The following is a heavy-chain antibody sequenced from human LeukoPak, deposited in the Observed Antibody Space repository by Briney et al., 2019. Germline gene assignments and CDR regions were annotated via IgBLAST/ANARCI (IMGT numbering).Heavy chain of an antibody. D-gene: IGHD3-22*01. Sequence: PGGSLRLSCAASGFTFSSYAMSWVRQAPGKGLEWVSAIIGSGGSTYYADSVKGRFTISRDNSKNTLYLQMNSLRAEDTAVYYCAKVPYYYDSSGYYYFDYWGQGTLVTVSS. V-gene: IGHV3-23*01. J-gene: IGHJ4*02. CDR3: AKVPYYYDSSGYYYFDY. CDR1: GFTFSSYA. CDR2: IIGSGGST.